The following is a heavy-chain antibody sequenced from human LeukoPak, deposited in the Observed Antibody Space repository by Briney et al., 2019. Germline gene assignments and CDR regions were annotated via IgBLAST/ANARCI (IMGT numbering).Heavy chain of an antibody. D-gene: IGHD2-2*01. J-gene: IGHJ4*02. V-gene: IGHV3-20*04. Sequence: PGGSLRLSCAASGFTFDDYGMSWVRQAPGKGLEWVSGTNWNGGSTGYADSVKGRFTISRDNSKNTLYLQMNSLRAEDTAVYYCAKDTGKSIVPAAMGIDYWGQGTLVTVSS. CDR3: AKDTGKSIVPAAMGIDY. CDR2: TNWNGGST. CDR1: GFTFDDYG.